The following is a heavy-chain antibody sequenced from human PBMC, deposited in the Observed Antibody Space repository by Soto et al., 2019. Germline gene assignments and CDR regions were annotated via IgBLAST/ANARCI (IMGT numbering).Heavy chain of an antibody. CDR2: IYYSGRT. V-gene: IGHV4-39*01. J-gene: IGHJ4*01. Sequence: QLQLQESGPGLVKPSETLSLTCTVSGGSISSSSYYWGWIRQPPGKGLGCIGSIYYSGRTYYNPPLKSRVPLSLDTSKDQSSLTRSCGTATDTAVYYCATLWGEDWGQGTPVTVSS. CDR3: ATLWGED. D-gene: IGHD3-10*01. CDR1: GGSISSSSYY.